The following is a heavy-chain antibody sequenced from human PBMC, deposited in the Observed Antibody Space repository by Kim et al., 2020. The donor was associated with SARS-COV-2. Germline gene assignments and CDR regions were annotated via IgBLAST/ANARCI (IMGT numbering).Heavy chain of an antibody. J-gene: IGHJ4*02. Sequence: YADSVKGRFTNTRDNSKNTLNLQMNSLRAEDTAVYYCALNVHDYSNLLYYWGQGTLVTVSS. CDR3: ALNVHDYSNLLYY. D-gene: IGHD4-4*01. V-gene: IGHV3-23*01.